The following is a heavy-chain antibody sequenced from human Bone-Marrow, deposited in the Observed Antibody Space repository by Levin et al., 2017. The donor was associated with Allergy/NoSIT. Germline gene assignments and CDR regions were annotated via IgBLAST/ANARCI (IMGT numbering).Heavy chain of an antibody. V-gene: IGHV3-30*18. D-gene: IGHD5-24*01. CDR3: AKEGLRWLQFVYFDY. CDR1: GFTFSSYG. CDR2: ISYDGSNK. J-gene: IGHJ4*02. Sequence: LSLTCAASGFTFSSYGMHWVRQAPGKGLEWVAVISYDGSNKYYADSVKGRFTISRDNSKNTLYLQMNSLRAEDTAVYYCAKEGLRWLQFVYFDYWGQGTLVTVSS.